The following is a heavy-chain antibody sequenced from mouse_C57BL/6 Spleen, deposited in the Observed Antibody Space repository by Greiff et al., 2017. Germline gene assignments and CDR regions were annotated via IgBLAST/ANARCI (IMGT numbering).Heavy chain of an antibody. Sequence: QVQLQQPGAELVKPGASVKLSCKASGYTFTSYWMHWVKQRPGRGLEWIGRIDPNSGGTKYNEKFKSKATLTVDKPSSTAYMQRSSLTSEDSAVYYCARGELSYYGSKKDYFDYWGQGTTLTVSS. CDR3: ARGELSYYGSKKDYFDY. CDR2: IDPNSGGT. CDR1: GYTFTSYW. D-gene: IGHD1-1*01. J-gene: IGHJ2*01. V-gene: IGHV1-72*01.